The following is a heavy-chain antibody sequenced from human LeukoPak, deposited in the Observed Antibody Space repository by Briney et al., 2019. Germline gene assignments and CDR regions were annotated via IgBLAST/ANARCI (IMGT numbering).Heavy chain of an antibody. J-gene: IGHJ4*02. CDR1: GGTFSSYA. CDR3: ASTYYDFWSGHDDY. CDR2: IIPIFGTA. D-gene: IGHD3-3*01. Sequence: ASVKVSCKASGGTFSSYAISWVRQAPGQGLEWMGGIIPIFGTANYAQKFQGRVTITADESTSTAYMELSSLRSEDTAVCYCASTYYDFWSGHDDYWGQGTLVTVSS. V-gene: IGHV1-69*01.